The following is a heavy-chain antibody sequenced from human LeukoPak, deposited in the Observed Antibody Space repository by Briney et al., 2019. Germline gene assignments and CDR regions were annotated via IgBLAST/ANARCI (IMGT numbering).Heavy chain of an antibody. CDR1: GLTFSNAW. CDR2: IKTKTEGETI. Sequence: GGSLRLSCAVSGLTFSNAWISWVRQAPGEGLEWVGRIKTKTEGETIDYAVPVKGRFSISRDDSKNTVYLQMNSLKTEDTAVYFCATVLRGHAAFDYWGQGSLVTVSS. J-gene: IGHJ4*02. D-gene: IGHD6-13*01. CDR3: ATVLRGHAAFDY. V-gene: IGHV3-15*01.